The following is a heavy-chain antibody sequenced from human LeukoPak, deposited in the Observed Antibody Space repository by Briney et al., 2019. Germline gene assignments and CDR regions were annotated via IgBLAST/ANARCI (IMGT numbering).Heavy chain of an antibody. J-gene: IGHJ6*03. CDR2: INPKTGDT. CDR1: GYTFTDYY. Sequence: ASVKVSCKASGYTFTDYYMHWVRQAPGQGLEWMGWINPKTGDTKYVQKFQGRVTMTRDSSINIAYMELSRLRSDDTAVYYCARDTARITIFGVAKYINVGRRGTTVTVSS. D-gene: IGHD3-3*01. CDR3: ARDTARITIFGVAKYINV. V-gene: IGHV1-2*02.